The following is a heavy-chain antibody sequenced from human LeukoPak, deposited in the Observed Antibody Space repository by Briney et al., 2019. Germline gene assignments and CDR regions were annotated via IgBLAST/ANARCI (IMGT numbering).Heavy chain of an antibody. J-gene: IGHJ4*02. Sequence: SETLSLTCTVSGGSISSYYWSWIRQPPGKGLEWIGYIYYSGSTNYNLSLKSRVTISLDTSKNQFSLKLSSVTAADTAVYYCARHSSGYLSYFDYWGQGTLVTVSS. V-gene: IGHV4-59*08. CDR2: IYYSGST. D-gene: IGHD3-22*01. CDR1: GGSISSYY. CDR3: ARHSSGYLSYFDY.